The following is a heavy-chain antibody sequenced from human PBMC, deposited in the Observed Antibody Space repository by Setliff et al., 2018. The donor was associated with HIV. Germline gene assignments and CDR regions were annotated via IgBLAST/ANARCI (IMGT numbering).Heavy chain of an antibody. Sequence: ASVKVSCKASGFTFNHYALSWVRQAPGQRPEWMGGTIPMSDIPNYAQNFQGRVTITADHSTTTTYMELSSLSSEDTAVYYCVRVGPWYYGRSGYLASWDYWGQGTQVT. D-gene: IGHD3-22*01. J-gene: IGHJ4*02. CDR3: VRVGPWYYGRSGYLASWDY. CDR2: TIPMSDIP. CDR1: GFTFNHYA. V-gene: IGHV1-69*10.